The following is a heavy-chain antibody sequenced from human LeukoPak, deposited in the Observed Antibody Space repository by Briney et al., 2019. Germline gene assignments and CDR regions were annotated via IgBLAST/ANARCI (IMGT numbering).Heavy chain of an antibody. CDR2: KKEDGSDK. V-gene: IGHV3-7*01. CDR1: GFSFNEYW. J-gene: IGHJ4*02. Sequence: GGPLRLSCAASGFSFNEYWMSWVRQAPGKGPDGGANKKEDGSDKYYIDSVKGRFTISRDDGTNSVFLEMNSLRPEDTGLYYCARDSRPRGGSGFDNWGQGSLVTAS. CDR3: ARDSRPRGGSGFDN. D-gene: IGHD2-15*01.